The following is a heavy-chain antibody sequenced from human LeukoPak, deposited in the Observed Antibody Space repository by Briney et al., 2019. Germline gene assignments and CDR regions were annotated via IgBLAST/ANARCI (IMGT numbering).Heavy chain of an antibody. CDR2: INHSGST. Sequence: SETLSLTCAVYGGSFSGYYWSWIRQPPGKGLEWIGEINHSGSTNYNPSLKSRVTISVDTSKNQFSLKLSSVTAADTAVYYCARSRPGRYSSSWYAGDNWFDPWGQGTLVTVSS. J-gene: IGHJ5*02. CDR3: ARSRPGRYSSSWYAGDNWFDP. D-gene: IGHD6-13*01. CDR1: GGSFSGYY. V-gene: IGHV4-34*01.